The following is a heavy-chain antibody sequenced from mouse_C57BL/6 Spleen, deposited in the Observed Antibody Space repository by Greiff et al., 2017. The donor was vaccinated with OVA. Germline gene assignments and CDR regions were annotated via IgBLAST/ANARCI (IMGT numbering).Heavy chain of an antibody. CDR2: IDPSDSYT. V-gene: IGHV1-59*01. D-gene: IGHD1-1*01. Sequence: VQLQQPGAELVRPGTSVKLSCKASGYTFTSYWMHWVKQRPGQGLEWIGVIDPSDSYTNYNQKFKGKATLTVDTSSSTAYMQLSSLTSEDSAVYYCAHYYGSSPPGRDYWGQGTSVTVSS. CDR1: GYTFTSYW. J-gene: IGHJ4*01. CDR3: AHYYGSSPPGRDY.